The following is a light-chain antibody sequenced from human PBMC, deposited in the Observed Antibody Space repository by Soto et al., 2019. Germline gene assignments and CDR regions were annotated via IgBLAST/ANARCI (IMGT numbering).Light chain of an antibody. CDR1: QSVTSN. CDR2: GAS. Sequence: EIVMTHSPATLSVSPGGRAALSCRASQSVTSNLAWYQQKPGQPPRLLIYGASTRATGIPARFSGSGSGTEFTLTISSLQSEDFAIYYCQQYNNWPPTFGQGTKV. CDR3: QQYNNWPPT. V-gene: IGKV3-15*01. J-gene: IGKJ1*01.